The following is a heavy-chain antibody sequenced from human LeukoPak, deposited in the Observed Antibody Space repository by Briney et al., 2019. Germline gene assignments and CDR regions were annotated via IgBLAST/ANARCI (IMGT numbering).Heavy chain of an antibody. Sequence: GGSLRLSCAASGFTFSSYGMHWVRQAPGKGLEWVAFIRYDGSNKYYADSVKGRSTISRDNAKNTLYLQMNSLRAEDTAVYYCARAWGYYYDSSGYYGFPFDYWGQGTLVTVSS. CDR2: IRYDGSNK. V-gene: IGHV3-30*02. CDR1: GFTFSSYG. CDR3: ARAWGYYYDSSGYYGFPFDY. J-gene: IGHJ4*02. D-gene: IGHD3-22*01.